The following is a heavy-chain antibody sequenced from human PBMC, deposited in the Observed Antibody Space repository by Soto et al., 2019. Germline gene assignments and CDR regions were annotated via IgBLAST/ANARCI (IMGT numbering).Heavy chain of an antibody. J-gene: IGHJ5*02. CDR1: GFTFSTYW. CDR2: IKQDGSKN. CDR3: ARGAYCGGDAYHHLDP. V-gene: IGHV3-7*04. D-gene: IGHD2-21*02. Sequence: VQLVESGGALVQPGGSLRLSCAASGFTFSTYWMSWVRQAPGKGLEWVANIKQDGSKNHYVDSVKGRFSLSRDNAKNSLYLQMNSLSAADTAVYYCARGAYCGGDAYHHLDPWGQGTLVTVSS.